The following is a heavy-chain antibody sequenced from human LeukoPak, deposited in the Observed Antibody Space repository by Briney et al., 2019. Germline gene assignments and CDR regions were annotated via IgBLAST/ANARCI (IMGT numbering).Heavy chain of an antibody. CDR3: ARGWEMATIGGFHY. CDR1: GYTFTDYY. D-gene: IGHD5-24*01. V-gene: IGHV1-2*02. J-gene: IGHJ4*02. Sequence: GASVKVSCKASGYTFTDYYIHWVRHAPGQGLDWMGWISPNSGGTHYAQKFQGRVTMARDTSINTAYMELSRLKSDDTAVYSCARGWEMATIGGFHYWGQGTLVTVSS. CDR2: ISPNSGGT.